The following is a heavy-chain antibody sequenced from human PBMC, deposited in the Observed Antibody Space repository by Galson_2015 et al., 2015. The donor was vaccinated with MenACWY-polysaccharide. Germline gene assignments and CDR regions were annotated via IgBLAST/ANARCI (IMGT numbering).Heavy chain of an antibody. V-gene: IGHV6-1*01. J-gene: IGHJ4*02. CDR3: ARGLAVTCFYFDF. CDR2: TYFRSKWYS. CDR1: GDSVSGNSVA. Sequence: CAISGDSVSGNSVAWNWIRQSPSRGLEWLGRTYFRSKWYSDYAESVKSRISINADTSKNQFSLQLNSVTPEDTAVYYCARGLAVTCFYFDFLGQGTLVTVSS. D-gene: IGHD3/OR15-3a*01.